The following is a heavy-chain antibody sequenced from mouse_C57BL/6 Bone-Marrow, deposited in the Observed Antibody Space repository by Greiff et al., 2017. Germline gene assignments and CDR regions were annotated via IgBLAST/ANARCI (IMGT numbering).Heavy chain of an antibody. CDR1: GYTFTDYY. J-gene: IGHJ3*01. Sequence: VQLQQSGPELVKPGASVKISCKASGYTFTDYYMNWVKQSHGKSLEWIGDINPNNGGTSYNQKFKGKATLTVDKSSSTAYMELRSLTSADSAVYYCASFNWAWFAYWGQGTLVTGSA. CDR2: INPNNGGT. V-gene: IGHV1-26*01. D-gene: IGHD4-1*02. CDR3: ASFNWAWFAY.